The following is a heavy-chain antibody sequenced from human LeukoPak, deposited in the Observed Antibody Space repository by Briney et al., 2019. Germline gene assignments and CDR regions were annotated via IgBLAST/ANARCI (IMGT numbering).Heavy chain of an antibody. CDR3: ARDGGYSYGYGFDY. J-gene: IGHJ4*02. V-gene: IGHV3-33*01. CDR1: RFSFSSYG. Sequence: GRSLRLSCAASRFSFSSYGMHWVRQAPGKGLEWVAVIWFDGSYKYYADSVKGRFTISRDNSKNTLYLQMNSLRAEDTAVYYCARDGGYSYGYGFDYWGQGTLVTVSS. D-gene: IGHD5-18*01. CDR2: IWFDGSYK.